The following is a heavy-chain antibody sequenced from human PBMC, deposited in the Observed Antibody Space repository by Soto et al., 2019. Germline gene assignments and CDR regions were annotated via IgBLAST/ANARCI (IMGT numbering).Heavy chain of an antibody. J-gene: IGHJ3*02. CDR1: GFTFSSYA. V-gene: IGHV3-30-3*01. D-gene: IGHD3-22*01. CDR3: ARGGYYYDSSGYYHDAFDI. CDR2: ISYDGSNK. Sequence: SLRLSCAASGFTFSSYAMHWVRQAPGKGLEWVAVISYDGSNKYYADSVKGRFTISRDNSKNTLYLQMNSLRAEDTAVYYCARGGYYYDSSGYYHDAFDIWGQGTMVTVSS.